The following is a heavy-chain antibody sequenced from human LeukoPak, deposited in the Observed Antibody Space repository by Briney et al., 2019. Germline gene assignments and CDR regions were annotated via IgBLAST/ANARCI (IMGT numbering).Heavy chain of an antibody. Sequence: GGSLRLSCAASGFTFSSYGMHWVRQAPGKGLEWVAFIRYDGSNKYYADSVKGRFTISRDNSKNTLYLQMNSLRAEDTAVYYCAKDRATFGVVIMGYYFDYWGQGTLVTVSS. V-gene: IGHV3-30*02. J-gene: IGHJ4*02. D-gene: IGHD3-3*01. CDR2: IRYDGSNK. CDR3: AKDRATFGVVIMGYYFDY. CDR1: GFTFSSYG.